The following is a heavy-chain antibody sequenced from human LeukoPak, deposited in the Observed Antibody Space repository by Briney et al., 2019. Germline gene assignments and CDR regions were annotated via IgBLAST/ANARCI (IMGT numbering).Heavy chain of an antibody. CDR2: IYYSGST. CDR1: GGSISSSSYY. Sequence: KPSETLSLTCTVSGGSISSSSYYWGWIRQPPGKGLEWIGSIYYSGSTYYNPSLKSRVTISVDTSKNQFSLKLSSVTAADTAVYYCASRSTYYYGSGSYFWSYWGQGTLVTVSS. J-gene: IGHJ4*02. D-gene: IGHD3-10*01. CDR3: ASRSTYYYGSGSYFWSY. V-gene: IGHV4-39*01.